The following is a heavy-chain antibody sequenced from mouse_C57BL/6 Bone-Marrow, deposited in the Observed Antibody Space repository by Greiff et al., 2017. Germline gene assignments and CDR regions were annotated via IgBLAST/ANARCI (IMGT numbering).Heavy chain of an antibody. CDR1: GYTFTDYN. CDR2: INPNNGGT. V-gene: IGHV1-18*01. Sequence: EVQLQQSGPELVKPGASVKIPCKASGYTFTDYNMDWVKQSHGKSLEWIGDINPNNGGTIYNQKFKGKATLTVDKSSSTAYMELRSLTSEDTAVYYCARCYYGSSYEYAMDYWGQGTSVTVSS. CDR3: ARCYYGSSYEYAMDY. J-gene: IGHJ4*01. D-gene: IGHD1-1*01.